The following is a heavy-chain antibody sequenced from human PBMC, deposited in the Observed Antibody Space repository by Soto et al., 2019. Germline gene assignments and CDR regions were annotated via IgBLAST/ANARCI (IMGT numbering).Heavy chain of an antibody. CDR2: INSDGSST. CDR1: GFTFSSYW. Sequence: EVQLVESGGGLVQPGGSLRLSCAASGFTFSSYWMHWVRQAPGKGLVWVSRINSDGSSTSYADSVKGRFTISRDNAKNTLYLQMNSLGAEDTAVYYCARRGHYYYGSGSYYYFDYWGQGTLVTVSS. J-gene: IGHJ4*02. CDR3: ARRGHYYYGSGSYYYFDY. D-gene: IGHD3-10*01. V-gene: IGHV3-74*01.